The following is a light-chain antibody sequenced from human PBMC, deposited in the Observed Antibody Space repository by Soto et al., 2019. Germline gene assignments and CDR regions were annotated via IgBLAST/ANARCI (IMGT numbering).Light chain of an antibody. J-gene: IGKJ3*01. Sequence: DIQMTQSPSTLSASVGDRVTITCRASQSIGYWLAWYQQKPGKAPKLLIYKTFSLEGGVPSRFSGSGSGTAFTLTISSLQPDDFATYYCQQYNGHPFTFGPGTKVDIK. CDR2: KTF. CDR3: QQYNGHPFT. V-gene: IGKV1-5*03. CDR1: QSIGYW.